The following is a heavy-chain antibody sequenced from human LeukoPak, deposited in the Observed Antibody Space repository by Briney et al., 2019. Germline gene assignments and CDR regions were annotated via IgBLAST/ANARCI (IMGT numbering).Heavy chain of an antibody. Sequence: SETLFLTCTVSGGSMSSSSYYWGWIRQPPGKGLEWIGSIYYSGSTYYNPSLKSRVTISVDTSKNQFSLKLSSVTAADTAVYYCAGTRLGLLWFGESNFDYWGQGTLVTVSS. CDR2: IYYSGST. J-gene: IGHJ4*02. CDR3: AGTRLGLLWFGESNFDY. D-gene: IGHD3-10*01. CDR1: GGSMSSSSYY. V-gene: IGHV4-39*01.